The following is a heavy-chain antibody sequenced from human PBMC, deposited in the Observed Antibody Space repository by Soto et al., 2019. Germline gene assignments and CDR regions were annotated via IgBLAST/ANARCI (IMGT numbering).Heavy chain of an antibody. Sequence: GGSLRLSCAASGFTFDDYAMHWVRQAPGKGLEWVSGISWNSGSTGYADSVKGRFTISRDNAKNSLYLQMKSLRAEDTALYYCAKDIYSKYNYYNMDVWGQGTTVTVSS. J-gene: IGHJ6*02. CDR2: ISWNSGST. CDR3: AKDIYSKYNYYNMDV. V-gene: IGHV3-9*01. CDR1: GFTFDDYA. D-gene: IGHD4-4*01.